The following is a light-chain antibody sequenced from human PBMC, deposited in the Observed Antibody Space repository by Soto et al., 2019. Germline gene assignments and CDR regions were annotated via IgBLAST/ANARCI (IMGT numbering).Light chain of an antibody. CDR3: QSYDSSLSGAV. CDR1: SSNIGAGYD. CDR2: GNS. V-gene: IGLV1-40*01. Sequence: QSVLTQPPSVSGAPGQRVTISCTGSSSNIGAGYDVHWYQQLPGTAPKLLIYGNSNLPSGVPDRFSGSKSGTSAALAITGLQAEYEADYYCQSYDSSLSGAVFGGGTQLTV. J-gene: IGLJ7*01.